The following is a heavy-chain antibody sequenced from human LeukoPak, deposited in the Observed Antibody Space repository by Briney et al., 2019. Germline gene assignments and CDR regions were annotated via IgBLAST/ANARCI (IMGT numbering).Heavy chain of an antibody. D-gene: IGHD6-6*01. CDR1: GGTFSSYA. CDR2: IIPIFGTA. V-gene: IGHV1-69*13. J-gene: IGHJ4*02. CDR3: ALEYSSSSPKTTDY. Sequence: SVKVSCKASGGTFSSYAISWVRQAPGQGLEWMGGIIPIFGTANYAQKFQGRVTITADESTGTAYMELSSLRSEDTAVYYCALEYSSSSPKTTDYWGQGTLVTVSS.